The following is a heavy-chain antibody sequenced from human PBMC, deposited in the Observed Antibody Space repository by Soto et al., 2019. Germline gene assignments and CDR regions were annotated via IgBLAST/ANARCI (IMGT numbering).Heavy chain of an antibody. V-gene: IGHV1-69*13. Sequence: GASVKVSCKASGGTFSSYAISWVRQAPGQGLEWMGGIIPIFGTANYAQKFQGRVTITADESTSTAYMELSSLRSEDTAVYYCARARSGSYYLDYFDYWGQGALVTVSS. CDR1: GGTFSSYA. J-gene: IGHJ4*02. CDR3: ARARSGSYYLDYFDY. CDR2: IIPIFGTA. D-gene: IGHD1-26*01.